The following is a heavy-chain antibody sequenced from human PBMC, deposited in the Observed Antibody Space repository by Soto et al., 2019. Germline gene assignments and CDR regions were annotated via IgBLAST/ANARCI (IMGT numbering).Heavy chain of an antibody. J-gene: IGHJ4*01. CDR1: GFPFSEFA. CDR2: ITDNGATT. Sequence: PGGSLRLSCAASGFPFSEFAMSWVRQAPGKGLEWVSGITDNGATTYYADSVKGRFTISRDNSKNTLYLEMNSLRAEDAAVYHCATPHRGGCRNSCFGIRGVFWGHGTPVTVSS. CDR3: ATPHRGGCRNSCFGIRGVF. V-gene: IGHV3-23*01. D-gene: IGHD2-15*01.